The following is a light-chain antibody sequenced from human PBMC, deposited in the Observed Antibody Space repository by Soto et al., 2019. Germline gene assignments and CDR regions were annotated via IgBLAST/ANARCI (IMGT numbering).Light chain of an antibody. J-gene: IGKJ1*01. CDR2: WAS. V-gene: IGKV4-1*01. Sequence: DIVMTQSPDSLAVSLGERATINCRSSQSVLYSSTNRNHLSWYQQKPGQPPKMVMYWASTRVSGVPDRFSGGGSGTDFTLTISNVEPEDFAVYYCQQRNDWPWTFGQGTKVDIK. CDR3: QQRNDWPWT. CDR1: QSVLYSSTNRNH.